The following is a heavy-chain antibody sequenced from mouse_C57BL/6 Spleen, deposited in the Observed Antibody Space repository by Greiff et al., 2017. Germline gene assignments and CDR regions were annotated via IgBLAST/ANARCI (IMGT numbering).Heavy chain of an antibody. CDR2: IDPSDSYT. CDR1: GYTFTSYW. V-gene: IGHV1-69*01. CDR3: VNWDNAMDY. J-gene: IGHJ4*01. D-gene: IGHD4-1*02. Sequence: QVQLQQPGAELVMPGASVKLSCKASGYTFTSYWMHWVKQRPGQGLEWIGEIDPSDSYTNYNRKFKGKSTLTVDKSSSTAYMQLSSLTSEDSAVYYCVNWDNAMDYWGQGTSVTVSS.